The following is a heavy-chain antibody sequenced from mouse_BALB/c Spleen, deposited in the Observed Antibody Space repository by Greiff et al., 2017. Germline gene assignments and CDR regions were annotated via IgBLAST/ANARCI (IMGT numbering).Heavy chain of an antibody. CDR3: ARDEKAEGFDY. V-gene: IGHV5-9-4*01. CDR1: GFTFSSYA. J-gene: IGHJ2*01. Sequence: EVMLVESGGGLVKPGGSLKLSCAASGFTFSSYAMSWVRQSPEKRLEWVAEISSGGSYTYYPDTVTGRFTISRDNAKNTLYLEMSSLRSEDTAMYYCARDEKAEGFDYWGQGTTLTVSS. CDR2: ISSGGSYT.